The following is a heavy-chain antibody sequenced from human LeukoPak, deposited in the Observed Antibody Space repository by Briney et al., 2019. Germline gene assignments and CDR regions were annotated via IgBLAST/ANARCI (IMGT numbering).Heavy chain of an antibody. CDR1: GFTFSSYW. V-gene: IGHV3-74*01. CDR3: ARTPYYYGMDV. J-gene: IGHJ6*02. D-gene: IGHD3-16*01. Sequence: GGSLRLSCAASGFTFSSYWMHWVRQAPGKGLVWVSRINGDGSSTTYADSAKGRFTISRDNAKNTLFLQMNSLRADDTAVYFCARTPYYYGMDVWGQGTTVTVSS. CDR2: INGDGSST.